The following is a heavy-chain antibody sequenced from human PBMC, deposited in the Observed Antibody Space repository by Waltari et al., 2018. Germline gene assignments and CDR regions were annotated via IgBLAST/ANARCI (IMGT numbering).Heavy chain of an antibody. V-gene: IGHV3-30*18. D-gene: IGHD2-2*01. CDR1: GFTFSSYG. CDR2: ISYDGSNK. Sequence: QVQLVESGGGVVQPGRSLSLSCAASGFTFSSYGMHWVRQAPGKGLEWVAVISYDGSNKYYADSVKGRFTISRDNSKNTLYLQMNSLRAEDTAVYYCAKDTRSTSSDYYYYGMDVWGQGTTVTVSS. CDR3: AKDTRSTSSDYYYYGMDV. J-gene: IGHJ6*02.